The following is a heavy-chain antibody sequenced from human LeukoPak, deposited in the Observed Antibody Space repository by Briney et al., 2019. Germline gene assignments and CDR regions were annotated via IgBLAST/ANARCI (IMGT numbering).Heavy chain of an antibody. V-gene: IGHV4-30-4*01. CDR2: INHSGST. CDR1: GSSISSGDYY. Sequence: SETLSLTCTVSGSSISSGDYYWSWIRQPPGKGLEWIGEINHSGSTNYNPSLKSRVTISVDTSKNQFSLKLSSVTAADTAVYYCARYSSSWYYYGMDVWGQGTTVTVSS. J-gene: IGHJ6*02. CDR3: ARYSSSWYYYGMDV. D-gene: IGHD6-13*01.